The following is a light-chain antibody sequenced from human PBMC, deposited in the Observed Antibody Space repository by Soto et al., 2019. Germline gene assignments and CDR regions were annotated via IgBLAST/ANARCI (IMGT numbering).Light chain of an antibody. CDR2: GAS. CDR1: QSISTY. V-gene: IGKV3-15*01. CDR3: QQRSNWPPIT. Sequence: EIVMTQSPASLSVSPGERATLSCRANQSISTYLAWYQQKPGQAPRLLIYGASTRATGIPVRFSGSGSGTEFTLTISSLQSEDFAVYYCQQRSNWPPITFGQGTRLEIK. J-gene: IGKJ5*01.